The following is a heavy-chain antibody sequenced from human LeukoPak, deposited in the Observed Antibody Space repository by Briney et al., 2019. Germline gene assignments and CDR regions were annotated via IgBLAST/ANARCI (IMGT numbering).Heavy chain of an antibody. V-gene: IGHV3-23*01. J-gene: IGHJ4*02. CDR3: AKDLHAFYDSSGYFDY. CDR2: ISGNGDST. CDR1: GFTFGDYA. D-gene: IGHD3-22*01. Sequence: GGSLRLSCTVSGFTFGDYAMSWVRQAPGKGLEWVSAISGNGDSTYYADSVKGRFTISRDNSKNTLYLQMNSLRAEDTAVYYCAKDLHAFYDSSGYFDYWGQGTLVTVSS.